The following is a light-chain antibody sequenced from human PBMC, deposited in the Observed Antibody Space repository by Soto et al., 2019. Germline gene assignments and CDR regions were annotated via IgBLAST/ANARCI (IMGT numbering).Light chain of an antibody. CDR2: GAS. CDR1: QSGFSRY. V-gene: IGKV3-20*01. J-gene: IGKJ1*01. CDR3: RQYGSSPWT. Sequence: EIVLTQSPGTLSLSPGERATLSCRASQSGFSRYLAWFQQKRGQAPGVLIYGASSRATGIPDRFSGSGSGTDVTLTISRLEPEDFAVYYCRQYGSSPWTFGQGNKVEIK.